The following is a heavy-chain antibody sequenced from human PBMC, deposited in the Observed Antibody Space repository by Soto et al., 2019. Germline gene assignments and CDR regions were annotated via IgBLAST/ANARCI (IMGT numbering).Heavy chain of an antibody. CDR3: AKVPSPLSYYYYMDV. Sequence: GGSLRLSCAASGFTFSRYAMSWVRQAPGKGLEWVSAISGSGGSTYYADSVKGRFTISRDNSKNTLYLQMNSLRAEDTAVYYCAKVPSPLSYYYYMDVWGKGTTVTVSS. CDR2: ISGSGGST. J-gene: IGHJ6*03. CDR1: GFTFSRYA. V-gene: IGHV3-23*01.